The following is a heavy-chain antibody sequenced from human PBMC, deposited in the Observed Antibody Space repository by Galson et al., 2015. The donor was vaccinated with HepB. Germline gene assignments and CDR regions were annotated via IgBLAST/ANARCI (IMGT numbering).Heavy chain of an antibody. J-gene: IGHJ6*02. D-gene: IGHD5-18*01. CDR1: GFTFSSYW. Sequence: SLRLSCAASGFTFSSYWMHWVRQAPGKGLVWVSRINSDGSSTSYADSVKGRFTISRDNAKNTLYLQMNSLRAEDTAVNYCARDRPYPVWIQLWFGHYGMDVWGQGTTVTVSS. CDR2: INSDGSST. CDR3: ARDRPYPVWIQLWFGHYGMDV. V-gene: IGHV3-74*01.